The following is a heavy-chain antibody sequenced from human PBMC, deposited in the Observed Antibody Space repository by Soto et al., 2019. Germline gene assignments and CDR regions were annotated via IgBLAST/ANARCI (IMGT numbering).Heavy chain of an antibody. CDR2: ISAYNGNT. CDR1: GYTFSSYG. V-gene: IGHV1-18*01. CDR3: ARDRGYNRNYGWFDP. J-gene: IGHJ5*02. Sequence: QVQLVQSGAEVKKPGASVKVSCKASGYTFSSYGISWVRQAPGQGLEWMGRISAYNGNTNYAQNLQGRVTMTTDTSTSTAYMELRSLRSDDTAVYYCARDRGYNRNYGWFDPWGQGTLVTVSS. D-gene: IGHD1-7*01.